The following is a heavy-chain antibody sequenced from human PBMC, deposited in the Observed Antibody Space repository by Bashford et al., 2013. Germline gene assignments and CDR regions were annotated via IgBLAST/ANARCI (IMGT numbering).Heavy chain of an antibody. CDR2: IKTDGNYP. CDR1: GFAFSTYW. Sequence: GGSLRLSCAASGFAFSTYWMHWVRQAPGKGLLWVSRIKTDGNYPSYADSVKGRFTISRDNAKNTLFLLMNSLRAEDTAVYYCARASDSGSSLDYWGQGTLVTVSS. V-gene: IGHV3-74*01. D-gene: IGHD1-26*01. J-gene: IGHJ4*02. CDR3: ARASDSGSSLDY.